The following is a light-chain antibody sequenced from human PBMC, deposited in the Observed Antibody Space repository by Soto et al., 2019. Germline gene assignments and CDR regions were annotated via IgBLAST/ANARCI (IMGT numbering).Light chain of an antibody. J-gene: IGLJ2*01. CDR2: LNNDGSH. V-gene: IGLV4-69*01. CDR3: QTWGTGIGV. CDR1: SGHSTYA. Sequence: QPVLTQSPSASASLGASVKLTCTLSSGHSTYAIAWHQQQAEMGPRYLMKLNNDGSHSKGDGIPDRFSGSSSGAERYLTISSLQSEDEADYYCQTWGTGIGVFGGGTQLTVL.